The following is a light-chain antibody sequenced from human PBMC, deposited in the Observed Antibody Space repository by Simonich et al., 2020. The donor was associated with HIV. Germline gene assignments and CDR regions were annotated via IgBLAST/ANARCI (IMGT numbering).Light chain of an antibody. CDR3: QQYYITPHT. Sequence: DIVMTQSPDSLAVSLGERATINCKSSQSVLSSSNNKNYLAWYQQKPGQPPNLLIYWASTRESGVPDRFSGSGSGTDFTLTISSLQAEDVAVYYCQQYYITPHTFGQGTKVEIK. CDR2: WAS. CDR1: QSVLSSSNNKNY. J-gene: IGKJ1*01. V-gene: IGKV4-1*01.